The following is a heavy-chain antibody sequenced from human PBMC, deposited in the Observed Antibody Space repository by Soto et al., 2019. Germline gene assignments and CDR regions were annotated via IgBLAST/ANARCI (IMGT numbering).Heavy chain of an antibody. J-gene: IGHJ4*02. Sequence: GGSLRLSCAPSVFTFSSYSMNWVRQAPGKGLEWVSSISRSSYIYYADSVKGRFTISRDNAKNSLYLQMNSLRAEDTAVYYCARDQKDILTGPDDSGQGTLVTVSS. D-gene: IGHD3-9*01. CDR1: VFTFSSYS. V-gene: IGHV3-21*01. CDR3: ARDQKDILTGPDD. CDR2: ISRSSYI.